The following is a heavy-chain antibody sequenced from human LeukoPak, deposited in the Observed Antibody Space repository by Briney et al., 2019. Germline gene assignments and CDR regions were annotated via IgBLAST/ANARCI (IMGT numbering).Heavy chain of an antibody. J-gene: IGHJ4*02. Sequence: GGSLRLSCTASGFAFNSYSMYWVRQAPGKELEWVAFISHDAGQQYYADSVKGRFTISGDSSMNTLYLQMSSLRVEDTAVYYCARDLRWRQCDYWGQGTLVTVSS. CDR1: GFAFNSYS. V-gene: IGHV3-30*04. CDR3: ARDLRWRQCDY. D-gene: IGHD1-1*01. CDR2: ISHDAGQQ.